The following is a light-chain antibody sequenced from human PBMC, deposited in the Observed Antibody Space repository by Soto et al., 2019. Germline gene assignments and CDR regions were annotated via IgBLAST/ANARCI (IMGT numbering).Light chain of an antibody. J-gene: IGLJ1*01. CDR1: SSDVGNYIF. CDR3: VSYTPSASYV. V-gene: IGLV2-14*01. Sequence: QSALTQPASVSGSPGQSITISCTGTSSDVGNYIFVSWYRQHPGKAPKLMIYDINNRPSVVSNRFSGSKSGNTASLTISGLQAEDEADYYCVSYTPSASYVFGTGTKLTVL. CDR2: DIN.